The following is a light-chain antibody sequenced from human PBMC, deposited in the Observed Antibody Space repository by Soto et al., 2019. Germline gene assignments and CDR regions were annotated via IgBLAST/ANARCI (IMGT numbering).Light chain of an antibody. CDR2: QDN. Sequence: SYELAQPPSVSVSPGQTASITCSGDKLEDKYASWYQQRPGQYPVLVIYQDNKRPSGIPERLSGSNSGNTATLTISGTQAMDEADYYCQTWDSNTVVFGGGTKLTVL. CDR1: KLEDKY. CDR3: QTWDSNTVV. J-gene: IGLJ2*01. V-gene: IGLV3-1*01.